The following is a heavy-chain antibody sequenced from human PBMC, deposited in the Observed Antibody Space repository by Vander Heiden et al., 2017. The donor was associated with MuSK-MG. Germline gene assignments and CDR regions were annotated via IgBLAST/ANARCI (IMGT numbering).Heavy chain of an antibody. CDR1: GGTFSSYT. D-gene: IGHD4-17*01. J-gene: IGHJ6*03. V-gene: IGHV1-69*02. CDR3: ARGDYGCNSGYYYYMDV. Sequence: QVQLVQSGAEVKKPGSSAKVSCKASGGTFSSYTISGVRQAPGQGLGGMVRILPILGIANYAQKFPGRVTMTADKSTSTAYMELSSLRSEDTAVYYCARGDYGCNSGYYYYMDVWGQGPTVTVSS. CDR2: ILPILGIA.